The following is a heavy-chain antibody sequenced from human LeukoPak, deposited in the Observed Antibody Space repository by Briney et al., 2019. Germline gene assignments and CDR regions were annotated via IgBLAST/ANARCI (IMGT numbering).Heavy chain of an antibody. CDR2: ISASGGST. V-gene: IGHV3-23*01. D-gene: IGHD3-22*01. CDR1: GFTFTNYA. Sequence: PGGSLRLSCAASGFTFTNYAMSWVRQAPGKGLEWVSAISASGGSTFYADSVKGRFTVSRDNFKNTLYLQMNSLRAEDTAVYYCVRDLYRIVVVPHYFDYWGQGTLVTVSS. CDR3: VRDLYRIVVVPHYFDY. J-gene: IGHJ4*02.